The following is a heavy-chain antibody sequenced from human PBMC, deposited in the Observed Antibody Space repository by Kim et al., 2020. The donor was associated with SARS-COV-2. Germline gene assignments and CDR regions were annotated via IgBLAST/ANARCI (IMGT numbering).Heavy chain of an antibody. Sequence: SVKVSCKASRGTFSSYAISWVRQAPGQGLEWMGGIIPIFGTANYAQKFQGRVTITADESTSTAYMGLSSLRSEDTAVYYCARGVLLWFGESSFDYWGQGTLVTVSS. CDR1: RGTFSSYA. V-gene: IGHV1-69*13. J-gene: IGHJ4*02. D-gene: IGHD3-10*01. CDR3: ARGVLLWFGESSFDY. CDR2: IIPIFGTA.